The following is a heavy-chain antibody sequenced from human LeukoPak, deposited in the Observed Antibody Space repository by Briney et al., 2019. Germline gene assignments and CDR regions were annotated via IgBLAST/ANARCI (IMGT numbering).Heavy chain of an antibody. CDR2: ISAYNGNT. Sequence: ASVKVSCKASGYTVTSYGISWVRQAPGQGREWMGWISAYNGNTNYAQKLQRRVTMTTDTSTSTAYMELRSLRSEATAVYYCARANHALRLRAWSPTNWFAPWGQGPLVTVSS. J-gene: IGHJ5*02. D-gene: IGHD3-16*01. CDR1: GYTVTSYG. CDR3: ARANHALRLRAWSPTNWFAP. V-gene: IGHV1-18*01.